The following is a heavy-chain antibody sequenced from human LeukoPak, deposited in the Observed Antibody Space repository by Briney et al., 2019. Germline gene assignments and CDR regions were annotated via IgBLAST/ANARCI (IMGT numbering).Heavy chain of an antibody. D-gene: IGHD4-17*01. CDR3: ARDSAPDYGDYVRDAFDI. J-gene: IGHJ3*02. CDR2: IYYSGST. CDR1: GGSISSYY. V-gene: IGHV4-59*06. Sequence: SETLSLTCTVSGGSISSYYWSWIRQHPGKGLEWIGYIYYSGSTYYNPSLKSRVTISVDTSKNQFSLKLSSVTAADTAVYYCARDSAPDYGDYVRDAFDIWGQGTMVTVSS.